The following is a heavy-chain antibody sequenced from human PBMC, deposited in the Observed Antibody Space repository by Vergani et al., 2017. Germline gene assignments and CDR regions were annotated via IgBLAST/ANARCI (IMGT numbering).Heavy chain of an antibody. J-gene: IGHJ6*02. CDR1: GGSISSSSYY. CDR2: IYYSGST. Sequence: QLQLQESGPGLVKPSETLSLTCTVSGGSISSSSYYWGWIRQPPGKGLEWIGYIYYSGSTNYNPSLKSRVTISVDTSKNQFSLKLSSVTAADTAVYYCARMGRVGPRAVGATTRGYYYYGMDVWGQGTTVTVSS. V-gene: IGHV4-61*05. CDR3: ARMGRVGPRAVGATTRGYYYYGMDV. D-gene: IGHD1-26*01.